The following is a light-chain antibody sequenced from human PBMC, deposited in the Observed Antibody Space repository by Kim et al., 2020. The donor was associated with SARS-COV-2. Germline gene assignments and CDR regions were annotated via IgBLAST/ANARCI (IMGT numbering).Light chain of an antibody. J-gene: IGKJ5*01. CDR1: QGVSSY. CDR2: DAS. Sequence: LTPGERATLSCRASQGVSSYLAWYQHKPGQAPRLLMYDASSRATGIPARFSGSGSGTDFTLTISSLEPEDFAVYYCQQRSNWPITFGQGTRLEIK. V-gene: IGKV3-11*01. CDR3: QQRSNWPIT.